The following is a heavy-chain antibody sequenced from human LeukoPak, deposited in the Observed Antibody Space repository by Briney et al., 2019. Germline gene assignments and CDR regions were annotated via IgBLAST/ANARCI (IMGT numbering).Heavy chain of an antibody. CDR3: APYYYGSGGATNSFDY. J-gene: IGHJ4*02. CDR2: ISSSGSTI. CDR1: GFTFSSYE. V-gene: IGHV3-48*03. Sequence: GGSLRLSCAASGFTFSSYEMNWVRQAPGKGLEWVSYISSSGSTIYYAHSVKGRFTISRDNAKNSLYLQMNSLRAEDTAVYYCAPYYYGSGGATNSFDYWGQGTLVTVSS. D-gene: IGHD3-10*01.